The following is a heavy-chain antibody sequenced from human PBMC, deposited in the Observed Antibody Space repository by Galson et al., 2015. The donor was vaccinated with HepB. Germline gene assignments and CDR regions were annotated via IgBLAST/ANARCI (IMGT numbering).Heavy chain of an antibody. D-gene: IGHD3-10*01. CDR1: GGSISSSY. CDR3: AREAHVRFGESVGYFDY. CDR2: IYYSGST. J-gene: IGHJ4*02. V-gene: IGHV4-59*12. Sequence: SETLSLTCTVSGGSISSSYWSWIRQPPGKGLEWIGYIYYSGSTNYNPSLKSRVTISVDTSKNQFSLKLSSVTAADTAVYYCAREAHVRFGESVGYFDYWGQGTLVTVSS.